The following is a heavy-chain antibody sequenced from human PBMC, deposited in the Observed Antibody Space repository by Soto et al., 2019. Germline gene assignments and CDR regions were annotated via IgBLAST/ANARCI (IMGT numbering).Heavy chain of an antibody. D-gene: IGHD3-16*02. CDR2: ISSSGANT. CDR1: GFTFGNYA. J-gene: IGHJ4*02. CDR3: FYRDSGANY. V-gene: IGHV3-23*01. Sequence: GGSLRLSCAASGFTFGNYALTWVRQPPGKGLGWVSTISSSGANTYYTDSVKGRFTISRDNSKNTLYLQLNYLRVEDTAIYYCFYRDSGANYWGQGTLVTVSS.